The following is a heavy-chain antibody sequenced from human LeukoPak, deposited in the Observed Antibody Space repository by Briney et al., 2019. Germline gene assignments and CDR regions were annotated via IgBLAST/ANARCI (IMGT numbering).Heavy chain of an antibody. CDR3: ARYARGGCSSTSCYTTWFDP. V-gene: IGHV4-59*01. Sequence: PSETLSLTCTVAGGSISSYYRSWIRQPPGKGLEWIGYIYYSGSTNYNPSLQRRVTLSVDTSKHQFSLKLSSVTAADTAVYYCARYARGGCSSTSCYTTWFDPWGQGTLVTVSS. CDR2: IYYSGST. D-gene: IGHD2-2*02. J-gene: IGHJ5*02. CDR1: GGSISSYY.